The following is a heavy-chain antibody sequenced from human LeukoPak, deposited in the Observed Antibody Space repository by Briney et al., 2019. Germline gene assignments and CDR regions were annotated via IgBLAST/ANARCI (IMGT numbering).Heavy chain of an antibody. D-gene: IGHD3-9*01. J-gene: IGHJ4*02. V-gene: IGHV3-30*03. CDR2: ISYDGGDK. CDR3: ARDPSLTVIYYFDY. CDR1: GFAFSNFG. Sequence: GGSLRLSCAASGFAFSNFGMHWVRQAPGKGLEWVSVISYDGGDKYYADSVKGRFTIPRDNSKNALYLQMNSLRAEDTAVYFCARDPSLTVIYYFDYWGQGTLVTVSS.